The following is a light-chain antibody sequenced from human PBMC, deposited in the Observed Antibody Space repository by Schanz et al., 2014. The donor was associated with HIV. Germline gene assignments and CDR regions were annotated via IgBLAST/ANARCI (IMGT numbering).Light chain of an antibody. CDR2: EVT. CDR1: RNDVGTYNL. CDR3: CSYTSSSTVV. V-gene: IGLV2-14*02. J-gene: IGLJ2*01. Sequence: QSALTQPASVSGSPGQSITISCTGTRNDVGTYNLVSWYQQHPGKAPQLMIYEVTKRPSGVSDRFSGSKSDNTASLTISGLQAEDEADYYCCSYTSSSTVVFGGGTKLTVL.